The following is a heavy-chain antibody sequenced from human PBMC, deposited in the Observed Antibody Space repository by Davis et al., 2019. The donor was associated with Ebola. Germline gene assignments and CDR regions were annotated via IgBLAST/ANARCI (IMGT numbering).Heavy chain of an antibody. D-gene: IGHD6-19*01. CDR3: ARDSYSSGWYGFAGYYGMDV. V-gene: IGHV1-2*04. CDR2: INPNSGGT. Sequence: ASVTVSCKASGYTFTGYYMHWVRQAPGQGLEWMGWINPNSGGTNYAQKFQGWVTMTRDTSISTAYMELSRLRSDDTAVYYCARDSYSSGWYGFAGYYGMDVWGQGTTVTVSS. CDR1: GYTFTGYY. J-gene: IGHJ6*02.